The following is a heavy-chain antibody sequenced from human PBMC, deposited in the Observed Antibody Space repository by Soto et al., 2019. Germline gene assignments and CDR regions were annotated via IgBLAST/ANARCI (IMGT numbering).Heavy chain of an antibody. V-gene: IGHV4-59*08. CDR3: ARVSFDHLVHWFDP. CDR1: GGSISSYY. CDR2: IYYSGST. D-gene: IGHD3-9*01. J-gene: IGHJ5*02. Sequence: SETLPHTCTVSGGSISSYYWIWIRQPPGKGLEWIGYIYYSGSTNYNPSLKSRITINPDTSKNQFSLLLNSVTPEDTAVYYCARVSFDHLVHWFDPWGQGTLVTVSS.